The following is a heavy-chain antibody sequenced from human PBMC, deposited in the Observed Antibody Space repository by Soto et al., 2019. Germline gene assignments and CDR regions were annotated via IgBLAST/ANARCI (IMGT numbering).Heavy chain of an antibody. CDR2: VNPDSGST. Sequence: AASVKVYCKPSGYPFTSYHVNWVRQAPGQGLEWMGWVNPDSGSTDYALKFQGRLTMTRNTSMSTAYLELRSLTSEDTAIYYCARGRFISKGYDSGWYIAHWGQGTLVTVSS. D-gene: IGHD6-19*01. V-gene: IGHV1-8*01. J-gene: IGHJ1*01. CDR1: GYPFTSYH. CDR3: ARGRFISKGYDSGWYIAH.